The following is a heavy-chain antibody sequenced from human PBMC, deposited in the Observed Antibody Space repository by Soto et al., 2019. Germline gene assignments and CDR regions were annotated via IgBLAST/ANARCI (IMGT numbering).Heavy chain of an antibody. D-gene: IGHD3-16*01. Sequence: GALRLSCGASGFTFSTYAMSWVRQAPWKGLEWVSAVSGGGGSTYYTDSVMGRFTISRANSTNTLYLQMISLRGEHTPVYSCAKTRPWRLPLPGGIDVWGRVTTGAAFS. V-gene: IGHV3-23*01. J-gene: IGHJ6*02. CDR1: GFTFSTYA. CDR3: AKTRPWRLPLPGGIDV. CDR2: VSGGGGST.